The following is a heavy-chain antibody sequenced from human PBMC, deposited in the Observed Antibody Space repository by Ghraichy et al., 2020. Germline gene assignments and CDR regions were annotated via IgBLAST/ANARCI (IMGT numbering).Heavy chain of an antibody. Sequence: GGSLRLSCAASGFTFSSYGMHWVRQAPGKGLEWVAVIWYDGSNKYYADSVKGRFTISRDNSKNTLYLQMNSLRAEDTAVYYCARGVDDYYDSSGYYEGGWFDPWGQGTLVTVSS. CDR3: ARGVDDYYDSSGYYEGGWFDP. D-gene: IGHD3-22*01. V-gene: IGHV3-33*01. CDR2: IWYDGSNK. CDR1: GFTFSSYG. J-gene: IGHJ5*02.